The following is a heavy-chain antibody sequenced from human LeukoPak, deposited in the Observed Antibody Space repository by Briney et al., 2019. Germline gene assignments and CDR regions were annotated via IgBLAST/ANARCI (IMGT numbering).Heavy chain of an antibody. CDR3: TVFDFWSGYPHFDY. CDR2: INHSGST. V-gene: IGHV4-34*01. J-gene: IGHJ4*02. CDR1: GGSFSGYY. Sequence: SETLSLTCAVYGGSFSGYYWSWIRQPPGKGLKWIGEINHSGSTNYNPSLKSRVTISVDTSKNQFSLQLSSVTAADTAVYYCTVFDFWSGYPHFDYWGQGTLVTVSS. D-gene: IGHD3-3*01.